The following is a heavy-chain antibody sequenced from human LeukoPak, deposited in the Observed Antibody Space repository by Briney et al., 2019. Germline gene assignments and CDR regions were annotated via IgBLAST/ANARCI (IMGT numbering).Heavy chain of an antibody. V-gene: IGHV3-7*03. CDR1: GFTFSSYW. D-gene: IGHD3-10*01. CDR3: AKSMSIWFGELFDY. CDR2: IKEDGSEE. Sequence: GGSLRLSCVASGFTFSSYWMSWVRQAPGKGLEWVANIKEDGSEEYYADSVKGRFTISRDTAKNSLYLQMNSLRVEDTAVYYCAKSMSIWFGELFDYWGQGTLVTVSS. J-gene: IGHJ4*02.